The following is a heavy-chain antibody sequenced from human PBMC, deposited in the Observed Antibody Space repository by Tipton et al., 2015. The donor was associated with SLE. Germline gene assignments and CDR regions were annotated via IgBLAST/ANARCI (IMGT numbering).Heavy chain of an antibody. CDR2: IYSGST. CDR1: GGSISNRY. J-gene: IGHJ2*01. CDR3: ARGVSLDWYFDL. Sequence: TLSLTCTVSGGSISNRYWGWIRQPPGMGLEWIGYIYSGSTNYNPSLKSRVTISVDTSKNQFSLRLSSVTAADTAVYYCARGVSLDWYFDLWGRGTLVTVSS. D-gene: IGHD6-13*01. V-gene: IGHV4-59*11.